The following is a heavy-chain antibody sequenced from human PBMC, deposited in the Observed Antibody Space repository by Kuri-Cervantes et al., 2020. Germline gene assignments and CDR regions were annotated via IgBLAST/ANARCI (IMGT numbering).Heavy chain of an antibody. CDR1: GFTFSSYD. CDR2: IGTAGDT. Sequence: GGSLRLSCAASGFTFSSYDMHWVRQATGKGLEWVSAIGTAGDTYYPGSVKGRFTISRENAKNSLYLQMNSLRAEDTAVYYCAKDYIRRGSSSWYDYWGQGTLVTVSS. J-gene: IGHJ4*02. V-gene: IGHV3-13*01. CDR3: AKDYIRRGSSSWYDY. D-gene: IGHD6-13*01.